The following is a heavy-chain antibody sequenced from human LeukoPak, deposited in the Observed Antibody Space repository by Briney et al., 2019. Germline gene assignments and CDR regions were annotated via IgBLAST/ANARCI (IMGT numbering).Heavy chain of an antibody. CDR3: AREEGPPLSTSSTTGYYGMDV. V-gene: IGHV3-30-3*01. CDR1: GFTSSSYP. CDR2: ISYDGSNK. D-gene: IGHD2-2*01. J-gene: IGHJ6*02. Sequence: PGRSLRLSCAASGFTSSSYPMHWVRQAPGKGLEWVAVISYDGSNKYYADSVKGRFTISRDNAKNSLYLQMNSLRAEDTAVYYCAREEGPPLSTSSTTGYYGMDVWGQGTTVTVSS.